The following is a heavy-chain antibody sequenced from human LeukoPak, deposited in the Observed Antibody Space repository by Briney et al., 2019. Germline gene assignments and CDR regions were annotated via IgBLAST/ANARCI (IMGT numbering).Heavy chain of an antibody. V-gene: IGHV3-53*01. CDR3: ARGDSSSWYLGAFDI. CDR2: IYSGGST. J-gene: IGHJ3*02. D-gene: IGHD6-13*01. CDR1: GFTFSSYA. Sequence: GGSLILSCAASGFTFSSYAMGWVRQAPGKGLEWVSVIYSGGSTYYADSVKGRFTISRDNSKNTLYLQMNSLRAEDTAVYYCARGDSSSWYLGAFDIWGQGPIVTFSS.